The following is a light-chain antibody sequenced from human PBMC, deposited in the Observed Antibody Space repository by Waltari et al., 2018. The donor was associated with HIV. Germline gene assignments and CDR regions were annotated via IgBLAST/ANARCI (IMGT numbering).Light chain of an antibody. CDR1: SSDVGNYNY. V-gene: IGLV2-14*03. Sequence: QSALTQPASVSGSPGQSISISCTGTSSDVGNYNYVSWYQQHPGKAPKLIIYDVSNRPSGVSNRFSGSKSGNTASLTISGLQAEDEADYFCSSYTSSGPRYVLFGGGTRLTVL. CDR3: SSYTSSGPRYVL. CDR2: DVS. J-gene: IGLJ2*01.